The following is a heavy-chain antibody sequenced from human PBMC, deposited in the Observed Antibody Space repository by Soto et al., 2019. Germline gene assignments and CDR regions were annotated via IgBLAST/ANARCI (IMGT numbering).Heavy chain of an antibody. CDR1: GYTFTSYY. V-gene: IGHV1-46*01. Sequence: ASVKVSCKASGYTFTSYYMHWVRQAPGQGLEWMGIINPSGGSTSYAQKFQGRVTMTRDTSTSTVYMELSSLRSEDTAVYYCARVGCVMTAPFYYYGMDVWGQGTTVTVSS. CDR3: ARVGCVMTAPFYYYGMDV. D-gene: IGHD2-21*02. CDR2: INPSGGST. J-gene: IGHJ6*02.